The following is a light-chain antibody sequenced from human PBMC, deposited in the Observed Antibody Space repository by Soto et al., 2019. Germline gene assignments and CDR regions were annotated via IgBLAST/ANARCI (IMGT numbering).Light chain of an antibody. CDR2: SND. J-gene: IGLJ2*01. CDR3: SATDDRLSGPV. CDR1: SSNIGSNT. V-gene: IGLV1-44*01. Sequence: QSVLTQPPSASGTPGQRVTISCSGSSSNIGSNTVNWYQQLPGTAPKLLIYSNDQRPSGVPDRFSASKSGTSASLAISGLRSEDEGDYYCSATDDRLSGPVFGGGTKVTVL.